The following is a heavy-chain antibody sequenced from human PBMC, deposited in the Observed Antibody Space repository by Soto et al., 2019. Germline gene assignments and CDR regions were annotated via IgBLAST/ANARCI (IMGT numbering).Heavy chain of an antibody. CDR3: ARNYYDSSGPNWFDP. CDR2: ISAYNGNT. D-gene: IGHD3-22*01. J-gene: IGHJ5*02. Sequence: ASVKLSCKASGYTLTSYGIIWVRQAHGQGLEWMGWISAYNGNTNYAQKLQGRVTMTTDTSTSTAYMELRSLRSDDTAVYYCARNYYDSSGPNWFDPWGQGTLVTVSS. V-gene: IGHV1-18*01. CDR1: GYTLTSYG.